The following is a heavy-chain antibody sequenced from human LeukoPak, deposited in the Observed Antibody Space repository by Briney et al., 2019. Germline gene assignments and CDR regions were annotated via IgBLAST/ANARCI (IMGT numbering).Heavy chain of an antibody. CDR1: GLTFNKYW. D-gene: IGHD6-19*01. CDR3: PTRYSSGWYFYFQH. Sequence: PGGSLRLSCEASGLTFNKYWMTWVRQAPGQGLEWVANIKQDGSEKNYGDSVKGGFTISRDNAKNSLSLRMNSLRAEDTAVYYCPTRYSSGWYFYFQHWGQGSLVSVSS. J-gene: IGHJ1*01. V-gene: IGHV3-7*01. CDR2: IKQDGSEK.